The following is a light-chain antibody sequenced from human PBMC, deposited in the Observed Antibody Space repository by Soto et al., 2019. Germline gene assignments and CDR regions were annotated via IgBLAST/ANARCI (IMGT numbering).Light chain of an antibody. CDR2: DAS. V-gene: IGKV1-5*01. Sequence: DIHMTQSPSTLSASVGDRVTITCRARESISGWLAWYQQKPGKAPKLLIYDASSLESGVPSRFSGSGSGTDFTLTISRLEPEDFAVYYCQQYGSSPRTFGQGTKVDIK. CDR3: QQYGSSPRT. J-gene: IGKJ1*01. CDR1: ESISGW.